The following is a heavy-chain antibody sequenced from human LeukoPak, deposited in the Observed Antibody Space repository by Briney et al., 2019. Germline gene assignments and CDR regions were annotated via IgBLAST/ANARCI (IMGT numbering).Heavy chain of an antibody. CDR1: GFTFSSYA. CDR3: AKCNYYDSSGYDTSYYYYYYGMDV. D-gene: IGHD3-22*01. Sequence: GGSLRLSCAASGFTFSSYAMSWVRQAPGKGLEWVSAISGSGGSTYYADSVKGRFTISRDNSKNTLYLQMNSLRAEDTAVYYCAKCNYYDSSGYDTSYYYYYYGMDVWGQGTTVTVSS. J-gene: IGHJ6*02. CDR2: ISGSGGST. V-gene: IGHV3-23*01.